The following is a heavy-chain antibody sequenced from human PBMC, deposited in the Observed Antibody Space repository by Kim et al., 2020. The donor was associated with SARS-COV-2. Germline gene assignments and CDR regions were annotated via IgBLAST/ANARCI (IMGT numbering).Heavy chain of an antibody. CDR2: IYPRDSET. D-gene: IGHD3-16*01. CDR1: GNNFINYW. V-gene: IGHV5-51*01. Sequence: GESLKISCKGSGNNFINYWIGWVRQMPGKGLQWMGIIYPRDSETRYSPSLQGQVSIPADRSVSAAYLQLSNLQASDSAIYYCVRWRSAYYFDYWGQGT. J-gene: IGHJ4*02. CDR3: VRWRSAYYFDY.